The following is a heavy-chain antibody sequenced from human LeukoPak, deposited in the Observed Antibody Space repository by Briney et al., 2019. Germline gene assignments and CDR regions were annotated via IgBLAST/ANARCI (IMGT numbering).Heavy chain of an antibody. CDR1: GGSFSGYY. Sequence: SETLSLTCAVYGGSFSGYYWSWIRQPPGKGLEWIGEINHSGSTNYNPSLKSRVTISVDTSKNQFSLKLSSVTAADTAVYYCASFSRSGIEVDYWGQGTLVTVSS. CDR2: INHSGST. V-gene: IGHV4-34*01. CDR3: ASFSRSGIEVDY. J-gene: IGHJ4*02. D-gene: IGHD1-14*01.